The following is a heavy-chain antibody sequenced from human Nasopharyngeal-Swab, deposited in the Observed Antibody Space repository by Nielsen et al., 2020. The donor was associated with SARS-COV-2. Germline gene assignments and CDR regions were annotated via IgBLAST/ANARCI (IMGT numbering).Heavy chain of an antibody. Sequence: ASVKISCKASGYTFTSYYMHWVRQAPGQGLEWMGRINPNSGGTNYAQKFQGRVTMTSDTSIRTAYMDLSSLRSDDTAMYYCARDGTSRGIASRPGLYYYPMDVWGQGTTVTVSS. CDR2: INPNSGGT. J-gene: IGHJ6*02. CDR3: ARDGTSRGIASRPGLYYYPMDV. V-gene: IGHV1-2*06. D-gene: IGHD6-6*01. CDR1: GYTFTSYY.